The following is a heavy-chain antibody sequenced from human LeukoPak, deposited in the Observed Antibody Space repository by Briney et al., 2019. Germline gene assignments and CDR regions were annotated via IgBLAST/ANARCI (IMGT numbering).Heavy chain of an antibody. CDR2: ISGSGSHT. V-gene: IGHV3-23*01. Sequence: QPGGSLRLSCAASGFTFNSYAMNWVRQAPGKGLEWVSSISGSGSHTYYADSVKGRFTISRDNSKNTVYLQMNSLRVEDTALYYCAKFDTVMVNHDAFDIWGLGTMVTVSS. J-gene: IGHJ3*02. CDR3: AKFDTVMVNHDAFDI. CDR1: GFTFNSYA. D-gene: IGHD5-18*01.